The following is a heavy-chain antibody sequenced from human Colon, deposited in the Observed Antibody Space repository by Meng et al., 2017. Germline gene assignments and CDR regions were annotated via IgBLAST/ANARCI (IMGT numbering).Heavy chain of an antibody. D-gene: IGHD5-18*01. CDR3: ARDHGYSYGLPLDY. Sequence: QVQLQYSGPGLVKPSQTLPLPCVLSGDSVSSNTAAWNWIRQSPSRGLEWLGRTYYRSKWYNEYAVSVKSRMTFNADTSKNQVSLQVNSVTPEDTAVYYCARDHGYSYGLPLDYWGQGILVTGSS. V-gene: IGHV6-1*01. CDR1: GDSVSSNTAA. CDR2: TYYRSKWYN. J-gene: IGHJ4*02.